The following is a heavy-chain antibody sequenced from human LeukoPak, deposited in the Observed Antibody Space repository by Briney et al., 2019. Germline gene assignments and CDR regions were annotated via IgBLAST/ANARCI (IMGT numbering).Heavy chain of an antibody. V-gene: IGHV4-61*01. CDR3: ARDSPPFSRTSRFDN. D-gene: IGHD1-7*01. J-gene: IGHJ4*02. CDR1: GGSISSSSYY. CDR2: IFYTGNT. Sequence: SETLSLTCTVSGGSISSSSYYWNWIRQPPGKGLEYIGHIFYTGNTNYNPSLKSRVTISLDTSKNQFSLQLSSVTPEDTAVYYCARDSPPFSRTSRFDNWGQGTLVTIS.